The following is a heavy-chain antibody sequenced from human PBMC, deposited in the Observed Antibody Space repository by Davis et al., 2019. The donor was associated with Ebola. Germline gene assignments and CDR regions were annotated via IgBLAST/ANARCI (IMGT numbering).Heavy chain of an antibody. Sequence: ESLKISCAASGFTFSKYAMSWVRQAPGKGLEWVSVISGSGGSTYYADSVKGRFTISRDNSKNTLYLQMNSLRAEDTAVYYCAKGLKSYYYDSSGSSFYYYFGMDVWGKGTTVTVSS. D-gene: IGHD3-22*01. CDR1: GFTFSKYA. CDR3: AKGLKSYYYDSSGSSFYYYFGMDV. CDR2: ISGSGGST. V-gene: IGHV3-23*01. J-gene: IGHJ6*04.